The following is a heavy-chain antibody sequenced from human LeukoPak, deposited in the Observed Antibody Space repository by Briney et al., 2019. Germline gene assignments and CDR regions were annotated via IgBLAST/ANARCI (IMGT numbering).Heavy chain of an antibody. CDR1: GFTVSSNY. CDR3: TGSSSWYGRAFDC. CDR2: IYSGGST. D-gene: IGHD6-13*01. Sequence: GGSLRLSCAVSGFTVSSNYMSWVRQAPGKGLEWVSIIYSGGSTYYADSVKGRFTISRDNSKNTLYLQMNSLRAEDTAVYYCTGSSSWYGRAFDCWGQGTLVTVSS. J-gene: IGHJ4*02. V-gene: IGHV3-66*01.